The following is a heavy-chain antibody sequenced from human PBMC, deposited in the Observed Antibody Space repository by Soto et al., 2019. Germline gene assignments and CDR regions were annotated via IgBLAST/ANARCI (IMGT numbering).Heavy chain of an antibody. V-gene: IGHV3-21*04. J-gene: IGHJ1*01. D-gene: IGHD2-15*01. Sequence: GGSLRLSCAASGFTFSSHSMKWVRQAPGKGLEWVSSTSSSSTYIYHADSVKGRFTISRDNAKSSLYLQMNSLRAEDTALYYCARSRSGGYPYFQHWGQGTLVTVSS. CDR2: TSSSSTYI. CDR3: ARSRSGGYPYFQH. CDR1: GFTFSSHS.